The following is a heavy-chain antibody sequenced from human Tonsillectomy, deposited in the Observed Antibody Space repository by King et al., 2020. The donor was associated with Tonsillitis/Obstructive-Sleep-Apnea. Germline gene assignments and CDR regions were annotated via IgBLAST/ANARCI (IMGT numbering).Heavy chain of an antibody. J-gene: IGHJ4*02. D-gene: IGHD1-26*01. CDR1: GGSISNYC. Sequence: SCPGLVPPSETLSLTCPVSGGSISNYCWSWIRQPPGKGLEWIWYVYYSGSTNYNPSIKSRSTISLHTSKNPFYLKVSSVTAADTAVYYCARVASGYYYERYFDYWGQGTLVTVSS. CDR3: ARVASGYYYERYFDY. V-gene: IGHV4-59*01. CDR2: VYYSGST.